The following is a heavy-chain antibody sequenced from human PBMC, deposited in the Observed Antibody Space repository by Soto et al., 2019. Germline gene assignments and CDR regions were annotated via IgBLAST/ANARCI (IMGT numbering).Heavy chain of an antibody. CDR2: ISYDGSNK. CDR3: AKDPEGFNWFDP. V-gene: IGHV3-30*18. Sequence: SPRLSCAASGFTFSSYGMHWVRQAPGKGLEWVAVISYDGSNKYYADSVKGRFTISRDNSKNTLYLQMNSLRAEDTAVYYCAKDPEGFNWFDPWGQGTLVTVS. D-gene: IGHD2-15*01. J-gene: IGHJ5*02. CDR1: GFTFSSYG.